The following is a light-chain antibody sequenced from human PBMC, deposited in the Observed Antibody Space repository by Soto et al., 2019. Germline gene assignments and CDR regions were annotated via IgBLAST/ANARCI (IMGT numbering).Light chain of an antibody. Sequence: EIVLTQSPGTLSMSAGERATLSCRASQSVSSYLAWYQQRPGQPPRLLIYRASTRATGIPARFSGSGSGTEFSLTISSLQSEDFAVYYCQQYSTWPPRYTFGQGTKLEI. CDR1: QSVSSY. CDR3: QQYSTWPPRYT. CDR2: RAS. V-gene: IGKV3-15*01. J-gene: IGKJ2*01.